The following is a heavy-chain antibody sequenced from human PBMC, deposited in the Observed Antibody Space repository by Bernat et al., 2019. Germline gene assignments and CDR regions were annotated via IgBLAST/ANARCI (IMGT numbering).Heavy chain of an antibody. CDR3: ARDGKRRSNYGYDFDY. Sequence: EVQLVESGGGLVQPGGSLRLSCAASGFSFSTCDMHWVRQAPGKRLEWVSFISGSSTTIYYADSVKGRFIISRDNGENSLYLQLSSLRVEDTAVYYCARDGKRRSNYGYDFDYWGQGTLVTVSS. D-gene: IGHD3-16*01. CDR1: GFSFSTCD. V-gene: IGHV3-48*01. J-gene: IGHJ4*02. CDR2: ISGSSTTI.